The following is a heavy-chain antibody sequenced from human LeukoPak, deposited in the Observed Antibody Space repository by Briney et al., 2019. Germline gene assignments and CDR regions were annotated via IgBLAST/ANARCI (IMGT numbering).Heavy chain of an antibody. D-gene: IGHD6-6*01. J-gene: IGHJ4*02. CDR1: GGTFSSYA. CDR2: IIPIFGTA. CDR3: ARDWPPLGTSSSSQYYFDY. V-gene: IGHV1-69*13. Sequence: ASVKVSCKASGGTFSSYAISWVRQAPGQGLEWMGGIIPIFGTANYAQKFQGRVTITADESTSTAYMELSSLRSEDTAVYYCARDWPPLGTSSSSQYYFDYWGQGTLVTVSS.